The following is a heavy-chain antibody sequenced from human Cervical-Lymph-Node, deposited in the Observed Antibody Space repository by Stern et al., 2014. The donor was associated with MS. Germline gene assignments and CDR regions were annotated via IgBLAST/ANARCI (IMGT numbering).Heavy chain of an antibody. CDR2: INPSGDSA. CDR1: GYTFTSHY. V-gene: IGHV1-46*01. CDR3: ASGTGSKRPAGNY. J-gene: IGHJ4*02. Sequence: VQLVQSGAEVKKPGASVKVSCKASGYTFTSHYMHWVRQAPGQGLEWVGIINPSGDSASYAQKFQGRVTMTRDTSTSTLYLDLSSLRSEDTAVYYCASGTGSKRPAGNYWGQGTLVTVSS. D-gene: IGHD3/OR15-3a*01.